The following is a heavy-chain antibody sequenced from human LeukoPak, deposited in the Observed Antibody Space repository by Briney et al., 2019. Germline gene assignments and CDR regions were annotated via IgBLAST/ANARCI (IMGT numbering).Heavy chain of an antibody. CDR3: ARDGALVRGENWFDP. J-gene: IGHJ5*02. V-gene: IGHV4-59*11. CDR2: IYYSGST. Sequence: SETLSLTCTVSGGSISSHYWSWIRQPPGKGLEWIGYIYYSGSTNYNPPLKSRATISVDTSKNQFSLKLSSVTAADTAVYYCARDGALVRGENWFDPGGRGTLVTVSS. CDR1: GGSISSHY. D-gene: IGHD6-6*01.